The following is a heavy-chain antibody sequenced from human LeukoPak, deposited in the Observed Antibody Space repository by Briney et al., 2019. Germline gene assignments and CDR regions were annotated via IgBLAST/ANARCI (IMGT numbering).Heavy chain of an antibody. V-gene: IGHV1-2*02. CDR2: INPNSGGT. CDR1: GYTFSDYY. Sequence: ASVKVSCKASGYTFSDYYIHWVRQAPGQGLEWMGWINPNSGGTDYAQKFQGRVTMTRDTSINTAYMDLSRLTSDDTAVYYCARSGGPYSSNWSDYWGQGTLVTVSS. J-gene: IGHJ5*01. D-gene: IGHD6-13*01. CDR3: ARSGGPYSSNWSDY.